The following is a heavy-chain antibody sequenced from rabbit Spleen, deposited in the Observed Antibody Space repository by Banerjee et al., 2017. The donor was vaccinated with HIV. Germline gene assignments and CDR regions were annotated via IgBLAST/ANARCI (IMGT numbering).Heavy chain of an antibody. D-gene: IGHD2-1*01. CDR2: IEIGLGDS. J-gene: IGHJ4*01. CDR3: ARGSAAMTLVITGFYLNL. V-gene: IGHV1S40*01. CDR1: GFSFSGRYY. Sequence: QSLEESGGGLVQPEGSLTLTCTASGFSFSGRYYMCWVRQAPGKGLEWIGCIEIGLGDSYYANWAKGRFTISTTSSTTVTLQMTSLTAADTATYFCARGSAAMTLVITGFYLNLWGQGTLVTVS.